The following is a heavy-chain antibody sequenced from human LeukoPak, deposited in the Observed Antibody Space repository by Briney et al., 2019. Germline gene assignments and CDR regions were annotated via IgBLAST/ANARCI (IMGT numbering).Heavy chain of an antibody. CDR2: INHSGST. Sequence: SETLSLTCTVYGGSCSGYYWSWIRQPPGKGLEWIGEINHSGSTNYNLSLKSRVTISVDTSKNQFSLKLSSVTAADTAVYYCARSLAYYGSGSYNYWGQGTLVTVSS. J-gene: IGHJ4*02. CDR1: GGSCSGYY. V-gene: IGHV4-34*01. D-gene: IGHD3-10*01. CDR3: ARSLAYYGSGSYNY.